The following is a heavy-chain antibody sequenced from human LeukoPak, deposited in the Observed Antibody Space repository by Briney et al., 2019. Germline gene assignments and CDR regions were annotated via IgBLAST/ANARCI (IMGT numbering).Heavy chain of an antibody. CDR1: GFSLSTSGVG. J-gene: IGHJ3*02. V-gene: IGHV2-5*01. D-gene: IGHD4-17*01. CDR2: IYWNDDK. Sequence: SGPTLVKPTQTLTLTCTFSGFSLSTSGVGVGWIRQPPGKALEWLALIYWNDDKRYSPSLKSGLTITKDTSKNQVVLTMTNMDPVDTATYYCAHSGTVTTPHDAFDIWGQGTMVTVSS. CDR3: AHSGTVTTPHDAFDI.